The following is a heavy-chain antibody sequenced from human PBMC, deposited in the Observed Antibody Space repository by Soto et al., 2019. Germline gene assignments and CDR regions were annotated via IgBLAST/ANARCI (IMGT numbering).Heavy chain of an antibody. CDR2: VYSTGGT. J-gene: IGHJ6*02. Sequence: QVQLQQSGPGLVKPSETLSLTCSVSSGPSSSHNWGWIRQPPGRGLEWIGYVYSTGGTSHNPSLKSRVTISADTSTNHISRTLTSVTAADTAVYYCVRQGIGNLHGLVDVWGQGTTVRVS. CDR3: VRQGIGNLHGLVDV. V-gene: IGHV4-59*08. CDR1: SGPSSSHN. D-gene: IGHD1-1*01.